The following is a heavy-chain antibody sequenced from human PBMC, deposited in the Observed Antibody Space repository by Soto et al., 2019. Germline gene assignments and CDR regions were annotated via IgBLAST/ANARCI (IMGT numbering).Heavy chain of an antibody. D-gene: IGHD2-21*02. CDR1: GGSISSGYYY. Sequence: QVQLQESGPGLVKPSQTLSLTCTVSGGSISSGYYYWSWIRQPPGKGLEWFGYIYYSGSTYYNTSLKSRVTTSVDTSNNHFALKLSSVTAADTAVYYCSRSPDCGGDCYSWTPFDYWGQATLFTVSS. CDR3: SRSPDCGGDCYSWTPFDY. V-gene: IGHV4-30-4*01. CDR2: IYYSGST. J-gene: IGHJ4*02.